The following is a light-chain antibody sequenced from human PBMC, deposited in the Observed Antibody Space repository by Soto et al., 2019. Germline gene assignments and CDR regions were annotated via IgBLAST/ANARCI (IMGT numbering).Light chain of an antibody. CDR1: QSVSSSY. CDR3: QQYGSSPPVT. J-gene: IGKJ5*01. CDR2: GAS. V-gene: IGKV3-20*01. Sequence: EIVLTQSPGTLSLSPGERATLSCRASQSVSSSYLAWYQQKPGQAPRLLIYGASSRATGISDRFSGSGSGTDFTLTISRLEPEDFAVYYWQQYGSSPPVTFGQGTRLEIK.